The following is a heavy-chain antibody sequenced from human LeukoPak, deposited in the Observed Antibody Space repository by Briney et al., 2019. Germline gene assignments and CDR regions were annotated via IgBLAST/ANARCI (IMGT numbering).Heavy chain of an antibody. V-gene: IGHV1-2*02. CDR2: INPNSGGT. Sequence: ASVKVSCKTSGYTFTGYYMHWVRQAPGQGLEWIGWINPNSGGTNYAQKFQGRVTMTRDTSISTAYMELSRLRSDDTAVYYCARDTKRSRARWENLGFDPWGQGTLVTVSS. D-gene: IGHD1-26*01. J-gene: IGHJ5*02. CDR1: GYTFTGYY. CDR3: ARDTKRSRARWENLGFDP.